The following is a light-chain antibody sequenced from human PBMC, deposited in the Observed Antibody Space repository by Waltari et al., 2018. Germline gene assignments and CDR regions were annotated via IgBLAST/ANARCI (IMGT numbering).Light chain of an antibody. CDR2: WAS. V-gene: IGKV4-1*01. CDR3: QQYYTPPLT. J-gene: IGKJ1*01. Sequence: DIVMTQSPDSLAVSLGERATINCTSTQSLLYSLNNKNFLAWYQQKPGQPPKLLIYWASTRESGVPDRFSGSGSGTDFTLTISSLQAEDVAVYYCQQYYTPPLTFGQGTKVEIK. CDR1: QSLLYSLNNKNF.